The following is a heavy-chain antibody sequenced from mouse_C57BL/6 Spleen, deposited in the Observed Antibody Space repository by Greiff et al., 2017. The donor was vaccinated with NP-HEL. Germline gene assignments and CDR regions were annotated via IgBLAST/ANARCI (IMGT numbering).Heavy chain of an antibody. V-gene: IGHV1-19*01. J-gene: IGHJ2*01. CDR3: ARSYYGSSPYFDY. Sequence: VQLKQSGPVLVKPGASVKMSCKASGYTFTDYYMNWVKQSHGKSLEWIGVINPYNGGTSYNQKFKGNATLTVDKSSSTAYMELNSLTSEDSAVYYCARSYYGSSPYFDYWGQGTTLTVSS. CDR2: INPYNGGT. D-gene: IGHD1-1*01. CDR1: GYTFTDYY.